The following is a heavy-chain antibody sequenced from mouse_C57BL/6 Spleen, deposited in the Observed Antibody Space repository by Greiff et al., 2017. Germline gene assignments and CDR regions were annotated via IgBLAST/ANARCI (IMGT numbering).Heavy chain of an antibody. CDR2: ISPSNGGT. D-gene: IGHD2-1*01. Sequence: QVQLQQPGTDLVKPGASVKLSCKASGYTFTSYWMHWVKQRPGQGLEWIGNISPSNGGTNYNEKFKSKATLTVDKSSSTAYMQLSSLTFEDSAVYECARGLICYGNIYAMDYWGQGTSVTVSS. CDR3: ARGLICYGNIYAMDY. CDR1: GYTFTSYW. V-gene: IGHV1-53*01. J-gene: IGHJ4*01.